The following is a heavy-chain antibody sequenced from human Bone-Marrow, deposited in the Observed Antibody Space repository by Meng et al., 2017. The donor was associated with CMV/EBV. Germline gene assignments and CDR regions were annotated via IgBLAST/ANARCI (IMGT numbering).Heavy chain of an antibody. J-gene: IGHJ4*02. V-gene: IGHV3-30*04. CDR3: ARDGTGSYSAFDY. CDR1: GFTFSSYA. Sequence: GESLKISCAASGFTFSSYAMHWVRQAPGKGLEWVAVISYDGRNKYYADSVKGRFTISRDNSKNTLYLKMNSLRAEDTAVYYCARDGTGSYSAFDYWGQGTLVTVSS. CDR2: ISYDGRNK. D-gene: IGHD1-26*01.